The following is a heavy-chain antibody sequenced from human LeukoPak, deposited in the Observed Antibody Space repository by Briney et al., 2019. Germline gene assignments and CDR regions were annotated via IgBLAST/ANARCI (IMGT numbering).Heavy chain of an antibody. V-gene: IGHV4-59*01. CDR3: ARGLGYSYGSVWFDP. J-gene: IGHJ5*02. Sequence: SETLSLTCTVSGGSISSYYWSWIRQPPGKGLEWIGYIYYSGSTNYNPSLKSRVTISIDTSKNQFSLKLTSVTAADTAIYYCARGLGYSYGSVWFDPWGQGTLVTVSS. CDR1: GGSISSYY. D-gene: IGHD5-18*01. CDR2: IYYSGST.